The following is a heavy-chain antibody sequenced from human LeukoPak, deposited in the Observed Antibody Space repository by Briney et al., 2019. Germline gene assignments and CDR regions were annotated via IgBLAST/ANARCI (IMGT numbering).Heavy chain of an antibody. D-gene: IGHD6-6*01. Sequence: PGGSLRLSCAASGFTVSSNYMSWVRQAPGRGLESISYISSSSATIFYADSVKGRFTISRDNAKNSLYLQMNSLRPEDTAVYFCARDHHVPGLYYYYMDVWGKGTTVTVSS. CDR3: ARDHHVPGLYYYYMDV. CDR1: GFTVSSNY. CDR2: ISSSSATI. V-gene: IGHV3-48*01. J-gene: IGHJ6*03.